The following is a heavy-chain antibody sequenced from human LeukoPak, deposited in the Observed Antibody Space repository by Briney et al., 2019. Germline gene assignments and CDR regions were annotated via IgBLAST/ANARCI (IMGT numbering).Heavy chain of an antibody. Sequence: KPSQTLSLTCTVSGGAISSGDCYWSWIRQAPGKGLEWVSFISSSGTYIYYADSMKGRFTISRDNAKNSLYLQMNSLRAEDTAVYYCARNGGNSDFDYWGQGTLVTVSS. V-gene: IGHV3-11*04. CDR3: ARNGGNSDFDY. J-gene: IGHJ4*02. CDR2: ISSSGTYI. D-gene: IGHD4-23*01. CDR1: GGAISSGDCY.